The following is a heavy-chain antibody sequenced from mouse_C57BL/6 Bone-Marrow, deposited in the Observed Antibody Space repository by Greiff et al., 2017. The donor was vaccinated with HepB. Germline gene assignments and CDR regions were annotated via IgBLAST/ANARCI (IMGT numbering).Heavy chain of an antibody. J-gene: IGHJ4*01. CDR1: GFTFSNYW. CDR3: TQGGDDYDDGDLFYAMDY. Sequence: EVKLVESGGGLVQPGGSMKLSCVASGFTFSNYWMNWVRQSPEKGLEWVAQIRLKSDNYATHYAESVKGRFTISRDDSKSSVYLQMNNLRAEDTGIYYCTQGGDDYDDGDLFYAMDYWGQGTSVTVSS. V-gene: IGHV6-3*01. D-gene: IGHD2-4*01. CDR2: IRLKSDNYAT.